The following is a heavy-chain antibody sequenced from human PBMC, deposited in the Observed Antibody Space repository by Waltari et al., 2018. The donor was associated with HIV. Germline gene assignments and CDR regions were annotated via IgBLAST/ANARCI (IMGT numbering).Heavy chain of an antibody. V-gene: IGHV3-53*02. CDR3: ASWGVYYYYGMDV. Sequence: EVQLVETGGGLIQPGGSLRLSCAASGFTVGSTYMSGVSQAQGKGLEWVSVIYSGGSTYYADSVKGRFTISRDNSKNTLYLQMNSLRAEDTAVYYCASWGVYYYYGMDVWGQGTMVTVSS. CDR1: GFTVGSTY. D-gene: IGHD3-16*01. CDR2: IYSGGST. J-gene: IGHJ6*02.